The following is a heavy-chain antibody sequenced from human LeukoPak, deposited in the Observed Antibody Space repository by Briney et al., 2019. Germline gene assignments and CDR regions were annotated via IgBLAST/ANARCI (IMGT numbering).Heavy chain of an antibody. CDR3: AQSGEYYYYGMDV. J-gene: IGHJ6*02. Sequence: GGSLRLSCAASGFTFSSYSMHWVRQAPGKGLEWVAVISYDGSNKYYADSVKGRFTISRDNSKNTLYLQMNSLRAEDTAVYYCAQSGEYYYYGMDVWGQGTTVTVSS. CDR1: GFTFSSYS. CDR2: ISYDGSNK. D-gene: IGHD3-10*01. V-gene: IGHV3-30*03.